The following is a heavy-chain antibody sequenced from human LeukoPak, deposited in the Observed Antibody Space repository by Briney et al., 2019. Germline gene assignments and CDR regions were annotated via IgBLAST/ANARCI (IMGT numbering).Heavy chain of an antibody. CDR2: IYYSGST. Sequence: SETLSLTCTVSGYSISTGYYWGWIRQPPGKGLEWIGSIYYSGSTFYNPSLKSRVTITVDTSKNQFSLRLSSVTAADTAVYYCARRAIVATIDYWGHGTLVTVSS. CDR1: GYSISTGYY. D-gene: IGHD5-12*01. V-gene: IGHV4-38-2*02. J-gene: IGHJ4*01. CDR3: ARRAIVATIDY.